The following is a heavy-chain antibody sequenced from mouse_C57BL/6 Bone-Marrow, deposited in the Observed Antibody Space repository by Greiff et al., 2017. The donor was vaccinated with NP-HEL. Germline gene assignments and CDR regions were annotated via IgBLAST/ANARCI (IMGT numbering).Heavy chain of an antibody. J-gene: IGHJ4*01. CDR3: ARYTAQATYYAMDY. CDR2: IRNKANGYTT. Sequence: DVQLVESGGGLVQPGGSLSLSCAASGFTFTDYYMSWVRQPPGKALEWLGFIRNKANGYTTEYSASVKGRFTISRDNSQSILYLQMNALRAEDSATYYCARYTAQATYYAMDYWGQGTSVTVSS. D-gene: IGHD3-2*02. V-gene: IGHV7-3*01. CDR1: GFTFTDYY.